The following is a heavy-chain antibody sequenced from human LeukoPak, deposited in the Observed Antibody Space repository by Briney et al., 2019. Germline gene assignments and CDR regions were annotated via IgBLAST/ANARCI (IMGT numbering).Heavy chain of an antibody. D-gene: IGHD2-2*02. CDR2: IYHSGST. CDR1: GYSISSGYY. J-gene: IGHJ4*02. V-gene: IGHV4-38-2*01. Sequence: TSETLSLTCAVSGYSISSGYYWGWTRQPPGKGLEWIGSIYHSGSTYYNPSLKSRVTISVDTSKNQFSLKLSSVTAADTAVYYCARHRACSSTSCYTGLFDYWGQGTLVTVSS. CDR3: ARHRACSSTSCYTGLFDY.